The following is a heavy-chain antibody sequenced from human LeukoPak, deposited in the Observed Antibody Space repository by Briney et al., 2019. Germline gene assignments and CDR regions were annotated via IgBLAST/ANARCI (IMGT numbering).Heavy chain of an antibody. J-gene: IGHJ4*02. Sequence: SETLSLTCTVSGGSISSYYWSWIRQPPGKGLEWIGYIYYSGSTNYNPSLKSRVTISVDTSKNQFSLKLSSVTAADTAVYYCARGVYDYVWGSYRYPFDYWGQGTLVTVPS. CDR1: GGSISSYY. CDR3: ARGVYDYVWGSYRYPFDY. CDR2: IYYSGST. D-gene: IGHD3-16*02. V-gene: IGHV4-59*01.